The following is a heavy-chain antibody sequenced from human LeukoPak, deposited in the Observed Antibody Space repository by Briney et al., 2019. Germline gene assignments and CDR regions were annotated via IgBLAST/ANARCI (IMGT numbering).Heavy chain of an antibody. CDR3: ARDERYDSSGYPFDY. Sequence: GASVKVSCKASGYTFTGYFIHWVRQAPEQGLEWMGWINPNNGGTKYAQKFQDRVTMTRDTSISTAYMELSRLRSDDTAVYYCARDERYDSSGYPFDYWGQGTLVTVSS. J-gene: IGHJ4*02. V-gene: IGHV1-2*02. CDR2: INPNNGGT. D-gene: IGHD3-22*01. CDR1: GYTFTGYF.